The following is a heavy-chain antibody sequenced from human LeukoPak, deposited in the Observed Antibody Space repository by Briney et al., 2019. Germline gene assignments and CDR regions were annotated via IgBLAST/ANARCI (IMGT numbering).Heavy chain of an antibody. D-gene: IGHD6-13*01. Sequence: GGSLRLSCAGSGFTFSSYAMSWVRQAPGKGLEWVSAISGSGGSTYYADSVKGRFTISRDNSKNTLYLQMNSLSAEDTAVYYCAKDLRYSSSWYGGTDAFDIWGQGTMVTVSS. CDR2: ISGSGGST. CDR1: GFTFSSYA. CDR3: AKDLRYSSSWYGGTDAFDI. J-gene: IGHJ3*02. V-gene: IGHV3-23*01.